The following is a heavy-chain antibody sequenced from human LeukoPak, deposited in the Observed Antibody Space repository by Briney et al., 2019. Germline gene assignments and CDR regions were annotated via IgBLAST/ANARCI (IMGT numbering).Heavy chain of an antibody. V-gene: IGHV3-30*02. CDR1: GFTFSSYG. Sequence: GGSLRLSCAASGFTFSSYGMHWVRQAPGKGLEWVAFIRYDGSNKYYADSVKGRFTISRDNSKNTLYLQMNSLRAEDTAVYYCAKLLDSGYDYNWFDPWSQGTLVTVSS. CDR3: AKLLDSGYDYNWFDP. D-gene: IGHD5-12*01. CDR2: IRYDGSNK. J-gene: IGHJ5*02.